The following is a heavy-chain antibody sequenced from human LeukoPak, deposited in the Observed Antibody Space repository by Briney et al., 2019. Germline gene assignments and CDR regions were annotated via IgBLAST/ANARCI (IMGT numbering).Heavy chain of an antibody. Sequence: PGGSLRLSCAASGFTFDDYGMAWVRQAPGKGLEWVSNINWNGGSTTYADPVKGRFTISRDSAKSSLYLQMNSLRAEDTALYYCARGPEVTVRDWYFQHWGQGTLVTVSS. CDR1: GFTFDDYG. V-gene: IGHV3-20*04. CDR2: INWNGGST. J-gene: IGHJ1*01. D-gene: IGHD4-17*01. CDR3: ARGPEVTVRDWYFQH.